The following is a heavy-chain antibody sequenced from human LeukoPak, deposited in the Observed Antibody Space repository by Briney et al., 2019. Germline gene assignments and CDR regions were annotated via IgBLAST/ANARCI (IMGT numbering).Heavy chain of an antibody. V-gene: IGHV4-59*01. CDR3: ARAGGRGSFDY. CDR2: IYYSGST. J-gene: IGHJ4*02. CDR1: GGSISSYY. D-gene: IGHD2-15*01. Sequence: SETLSLTCTVSGGSISSYYWSWIRQPPGKGLEWIGYIYYSGSTNYNPSLKSRVTISVDTSKNQFSLKLSSVTAADTAVYYCARAGGRGSFDYWGQGTLVTVSS.